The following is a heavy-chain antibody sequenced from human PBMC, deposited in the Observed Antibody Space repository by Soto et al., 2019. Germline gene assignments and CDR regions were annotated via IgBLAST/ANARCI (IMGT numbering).Heavy chain of an antibody. Sequence: QVQLQQWGAGLLKPSETLSLTCAVYGGSFSGYYWSWIRQPPGKGLEWIGESNHSGSTNYNPSLKRRVTISVDTSKNQFSLKLSSVTAADTAVYYCASSVAARSWMRYNWFDPWGQGTLVTVSS. CDR2: SNHSGST. CDR3: ASSVAARSWMRYNWFDP. J-gene: IGHJ5*02. V-gene: IGHV4-34*01. CDR1: GGSFSGYY. D-gene: IGHD6-6*01.